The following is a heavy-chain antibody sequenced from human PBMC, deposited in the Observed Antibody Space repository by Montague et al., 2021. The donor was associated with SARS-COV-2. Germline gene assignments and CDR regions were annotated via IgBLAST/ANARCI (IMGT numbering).Heavy chain of an antibody. V-gene: IGHV4-39*07. J-gene: IGHJ5*02. Sequence: SETLSLTCSVSGVSIISGDYFWTWIRQPPGKGLEWIGSIYYSGSTYYNPSLKSRVTISVDTSKNQFSLKLSSVTAADTAVYYCARDGEVVGNWFDPWGQGTLVTVSS. CDR1: GVSIISGDYF. CDR3: ARDGEVVGNWFDP. CDR2: IYYSGST. D-gene: IGHD2-2*01.